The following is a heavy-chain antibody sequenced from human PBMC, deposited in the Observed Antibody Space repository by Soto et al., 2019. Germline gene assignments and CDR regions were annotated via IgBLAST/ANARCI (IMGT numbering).Heavy chain of an antibody. D-gene: IGHD2-21*02. CDR1: GYTFTSYA. Sequence: ASVKVSCKASGYTFTSYAMHWMRQAPGQRLEWMGWINAGNGNTKYLQKFQGRVTITRDTSASTAYMELSSLRSEDTAVYYCARGHPLPADYWGQGTLVTVSS. CDR3: ARGHPLPADY. CDR2: INAGNGNT. J-gene: IGHJ4*02. V-gene: IGHV1-3*01.